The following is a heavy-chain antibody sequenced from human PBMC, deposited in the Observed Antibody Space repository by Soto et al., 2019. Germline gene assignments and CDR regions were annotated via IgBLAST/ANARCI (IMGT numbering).Heavy chain of an antibody. D-gene: IGHD3-10*01. Sequence: SETLSLTCTVSGGSINSGDYYWTWVRQPPGKGLEWIGNIFHSGSTNYTPSLQSRVTISLDTSKNHFSLKPSSVTPADTAVYYCARDRYYGSGTYYKFYSGMDVWGQGTTVT. CDR1: GGSINSGDYY. CDR2: IFHSGST. V-gene: IGHV4-30-4*01. J-gene: IGHJ6*02. CDR3: ARDRYYGSGTYYKFYSGMDV.